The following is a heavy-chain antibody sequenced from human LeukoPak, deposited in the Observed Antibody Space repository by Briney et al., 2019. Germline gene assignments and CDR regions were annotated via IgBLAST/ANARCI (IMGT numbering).Heavy chain of an antibody. CDR3: ARGEGVYSVK. Sequence: GGSLRLSCAASGFNFNDFGMNWVRQAPGKGLEWVSFISSASSYIYYADSVKGRFTISRDNAKNSLFLQTNTLRAEDTAMYYCARGEGVYSVKWGQGTLVTVSS. J-gene: IGHJ4*02. CDR1: GFNFNDFG. CDR2: ISSASSYI. D-gene: IGHD6-13*01. V-gene: IGHV3-21*01.